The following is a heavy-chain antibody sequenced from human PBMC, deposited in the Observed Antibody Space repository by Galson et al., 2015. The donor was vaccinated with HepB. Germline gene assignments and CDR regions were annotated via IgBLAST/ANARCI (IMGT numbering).Heavy chain of an antibody. Sequence: SLRLSCAASGFTFSNYGMAWVRQAPGKGLEWVSGIRGSASSTYYADSVKGRFTISRDNSKNTLYLQMSSLGAEDTAVYYCAKVWGLKFGGVINAFDIWGQGTMVTVSS. CDR1: GFTFSNYG. J-gene: IGHJ3*02. CDR2: IRGSASST. CDR3: AKVWGLKFGGVINAFDI. D-gene: IGHD3-16*01. V-gene: IGHV3-23*01.